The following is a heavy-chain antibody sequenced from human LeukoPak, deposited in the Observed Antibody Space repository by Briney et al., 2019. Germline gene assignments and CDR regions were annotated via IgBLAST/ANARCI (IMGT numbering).Heavy chain of an antibody. Sequence: PGGSLRLSCAASGFTFSSYAMSWVCQAPGKGLEWVSAISGSGGSTYYADSVKGRFTISRDNSKNTLYLQMNSLRAEDTAVYYCAKSGIVVVPAAPGLARYYGMDVWGQGTTVTVSS. D-gene: IGHD2-2*01. J-gene: IGHJ6*02. CDR2: ISGSGGST. CDR1: GFTFSSYA. V-gene: IGHV3-23*01. CDR3: AKSGIVVVPAAPGLARYYGMDV.